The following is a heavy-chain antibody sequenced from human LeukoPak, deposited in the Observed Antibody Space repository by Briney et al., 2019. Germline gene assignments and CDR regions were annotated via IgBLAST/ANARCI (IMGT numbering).Heavy chain of an antibody. J-gene: IGHJ5*02. D-gene: IGHD1-14*01. CDR2: ISYDGSNK. CDR1: GFTFSSYG. Sequence: GGSLRLSCAASGFTFSSYGMHWVRQAPGKGLEWVAVISYDGSNKYYADSVKGRFTIFRDNSKNTLYLQMNSLRAEDTAVYYCAKDSTTGAFDPWGQGTLVTVSS. CDR3: AKDSTTGAFDP. V-gene: IGHV3-30*18.